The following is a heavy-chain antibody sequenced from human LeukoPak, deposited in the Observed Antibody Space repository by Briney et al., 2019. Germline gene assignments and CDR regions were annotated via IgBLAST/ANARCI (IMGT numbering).Heavy chain of an antibody. Sequence: GGSLRLSCAASGFTFSSYAMSWVRQAPGKGLEWVSAISGSGGSTYYADSVKGRFTISRDNSKNTVYLQMNSLRAEDTALYYCAKTLVLVTEIQYYFDYWSQGTLATVSS. J-gene: IGHJ4*02. CDR2: ISGSGGST. D-gene: IGHD2-21*02. CDR1: GFTFSSYA. V-gene: IGHV3-23*01. CDR3: AKTLVLVTEIQYYFDY.